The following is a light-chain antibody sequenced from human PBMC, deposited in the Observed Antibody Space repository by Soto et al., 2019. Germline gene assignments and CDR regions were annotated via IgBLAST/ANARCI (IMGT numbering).Light chain of an antibody. V-gene: IGKV1-17*01. CDR1: QGIGNA. CDR3: QQYNNYPRT. CDR2: GAS. J-gene: IGKJ1*01. Sequence: IQMTQSPSSLSASVGDRVTISCWASQGIGNALGWYQKKTGKPPKVLIYGASNLQSGVPSRLRGSGYGTELTITISSMQTDDFETYYCQQYNNYPRTFGLGTKVDIK.